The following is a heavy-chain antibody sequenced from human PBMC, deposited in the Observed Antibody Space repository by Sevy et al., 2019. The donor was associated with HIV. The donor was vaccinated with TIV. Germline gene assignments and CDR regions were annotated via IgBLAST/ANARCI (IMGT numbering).Heavy chain of an antibody. CDR2: IKQDGSVK. CDR3: VRAIAADGSF. Sequence: GESLKISCVASGFTLNSYWMHWVRQAPGKGLEWVAKIKQDGSVKYYVDSVKGRFTISRDNARNLLYLQMNSLRVEDTALYYCVRAIAADGSFWGQGTLVTVSS. D-gene: IGHD6-13*01. CDR1: GFTLNSYW. J-gene: IGHJ4*02. V-gene: IGHV3-7*01.